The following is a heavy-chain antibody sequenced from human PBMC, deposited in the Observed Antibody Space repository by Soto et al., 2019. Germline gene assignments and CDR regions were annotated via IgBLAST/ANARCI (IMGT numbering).Heavy chain of an antibody. CDR3: ARDGGYDFWSGYVRHFDY. J-gene: IGHJ4*02. CDR1: GFTFSSYA. V-gene: IGHV3-23*01. D-gene: IGHD3-3*01. CDR2: ITGSGGNT. Sequence: PGGSLRLSCAASGFTFSSYAMSWVRQAPGKGLQWVSTITGSGGNTYYADSVKGRFTISRDNSKNTLYLQMNSLRAEDTAVYYCARDGGYDFWSGYVRHFDYWGQGTLVTVSS.